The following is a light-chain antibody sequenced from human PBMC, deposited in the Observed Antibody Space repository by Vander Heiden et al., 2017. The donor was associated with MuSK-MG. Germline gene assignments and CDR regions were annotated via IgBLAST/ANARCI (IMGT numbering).Light chain of an antibody. V-gene: IGKV4-1*01. Sequence: DIVMTQSPDSLAVSLGDRATINCKSSQSVLYSSNNKNYLAWYQQKPRQPPKLLIYWASTRESGVPDRFSGSGSGTDFTLTISSLQAEDVAVYYCQQYYSIPPTFGQGTKVEI. J-gene: IGKJ1*01. CDR1: QSVLYSSNNKNY. CDR2: WAS. CDR3: QQYYSIPPT.